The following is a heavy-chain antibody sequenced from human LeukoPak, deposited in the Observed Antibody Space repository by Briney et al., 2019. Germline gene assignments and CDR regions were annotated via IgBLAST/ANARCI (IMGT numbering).Heavy chain of an antibody. V-gene: IGHV3-20*04. Sequence: GGSLRLSCAASGFTFDDYGMSWVRQAPGKGLEWVSGINWNGGSTGYVDTVKGRFTISRDNAKNSLYLQMNSLRGGDTALYYCASDPFTISAYDAFNIWGQGTVVTVSS. CDR1: GFTFDDYG. D-gene: IGHD3-3*02. CDR3: ASDPFTISAYDAFNI. J-gene: IGHJ3*02. CDR2: INWNGGST.